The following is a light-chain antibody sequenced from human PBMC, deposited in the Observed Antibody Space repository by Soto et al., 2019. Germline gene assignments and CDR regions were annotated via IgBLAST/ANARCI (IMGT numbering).Light chain of an antibody. CDR1: SSNIGNNY. CDR2: DNN. Sequence: QSVLTQPPSVSAAPGQKVTISCSGSSSNIGNNYVSWYQQLPGTAPKLLIYDNNKRPSGIPDRFSGSKSGTSATLGITGLQTGDEADYYCGTWDSSLSGVVFGGGPMLTVL. J-gene: IGLJ2*01. CDR3: GTWDSSLSGVV. V-gene: IGLV1-51*01.